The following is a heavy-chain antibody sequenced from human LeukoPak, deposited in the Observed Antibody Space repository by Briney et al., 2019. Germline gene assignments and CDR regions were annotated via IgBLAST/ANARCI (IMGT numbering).Heavy chain of an antibody. CDR1: GFTFSSYE. CDR3: ARDLVEMATIFWDY. D-gene: IGHD5-24*01. J-gene: IGHJ4*02. Sequence: GGSLRLSCAASGFTFSSYEMNWVRQAPGKGLEWVSYISSSGSTIYYADSVKGRFTISRDNAKNSLYLQMNSLRAEDTAVYYCARDLVEMATIFWDYWGQGTLVTVSS. CDR2: ISSSGSTI. V-gene: IGHV3-48*03.